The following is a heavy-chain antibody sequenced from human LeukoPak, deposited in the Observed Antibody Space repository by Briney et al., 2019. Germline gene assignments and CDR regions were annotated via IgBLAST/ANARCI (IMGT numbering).Heavy chain of an antibody. CDR2: LYYSGST. V-gene: IGHV4-59*01. J-gene: IGHJ3*02. Sequence: SETLSLTCAVSGGSLTGYFWTWIRQAPGKGLEWIGHLYYSGSTYYNPSLESRVSISIDTSKTQFSLELNSVTAADTAVYYCARGFGEKYYTVVFNIWGKGTFVTVSS. CDR3: ARGFGEKYYTVVFNI. D-gene: IGHD3-10*01. CDR1: GGSLTGYF.